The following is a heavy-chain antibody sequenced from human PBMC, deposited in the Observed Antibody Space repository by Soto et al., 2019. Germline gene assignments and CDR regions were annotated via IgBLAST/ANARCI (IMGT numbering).Heavy chain of an antibody. CDR3: ARERVWGSYGPWVGFSWFDP. J-gene: IGHJ5*02. V-gene: IGHV4-4*02. CDR2: IYHSGST. Sequence: PSETLSLTCAVAGGSISSSNLLSWVRQPPGKGLEWIGEIYHSGSTNYNPSLKSRGTISVEKATNQFSLKRRSVSAAYTAGYDCARERVWGSYGPWVGFSWFDPGGQGPLATVPS. D-gene: IGHD3-16*01. CDR1: GGSISSSNL.